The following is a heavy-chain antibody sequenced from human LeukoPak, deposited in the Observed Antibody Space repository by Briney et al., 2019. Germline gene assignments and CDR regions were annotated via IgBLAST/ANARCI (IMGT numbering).Heavy chain of an antibody. CDR1: GFTFSSYA. J-gene: IGHJ4*02. CDR2: ISYDGSNK. Sequence: GGSLRLSCAASGFTFSSYAMHWVRQAPGKGLEWVAVISYDGSNKYYADSVKGRFTISRDNSKNTLYLQMNSLRAEDTAVYYCARGSDDGFDYWGQGTLVTVSS. D-gene: IGHD4-17*01. CDR3: ARGSDDGFDY. V-gene: IGHV3-30-3*01.